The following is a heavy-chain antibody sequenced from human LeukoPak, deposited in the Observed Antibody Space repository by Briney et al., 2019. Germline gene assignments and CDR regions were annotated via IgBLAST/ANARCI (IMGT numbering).Heavy chain of an antibody. V-gene: IGHV4-4*02. D-gene: IGHD4-11*01. CDR1: GDSVSSSNW. CDR3: ATTLTYTYMDV. Sequence: SETLSLTCAVSGDSVSSSNWWNWVRQPPGKGLEWIGEIDHTGSTNYNPSLKSLVTILLDKSKNQFSLKVTSLTAADTAVYYCATTLTYTYMDVWGKGTTVTVSS. J-gene: IGHJ6*03. CDR2: IDHTGST.